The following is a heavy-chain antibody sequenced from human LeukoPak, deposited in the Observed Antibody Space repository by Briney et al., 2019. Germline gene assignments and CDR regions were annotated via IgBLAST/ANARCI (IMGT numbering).Heavy chain of an antibody. CDR2: ISGSGGST. V-gene: IGHV3-23*01. CDR1: GFTFSNYA. J-gene: IGHJ4*02. D-gene: IGHD6-19*01. Sequence: GGSLRLSCAASGFTFSNYAMHWVRQAPGKGLEWVAAISGSGGSTYYADSVKGRFTISRDNSKNTLFLQMNSLRAEDTAVYYCAKDWSSGWPYFFDYWGQGTLVTVSS. CDR3: AKDWSSGWPYFFDY.